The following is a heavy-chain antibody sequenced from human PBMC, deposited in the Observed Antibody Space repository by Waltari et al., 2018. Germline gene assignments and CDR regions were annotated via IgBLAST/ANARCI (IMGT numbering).Heavy chain of an antibody. J-gene: IGHJ6*03. D-gene: IGHD6-13*01. CDR2: ITHTSGGA. Sequence: QVQLVQSGAEVKKPGASVKVSCKASGYTFTGYYMQWVRQAPGQGLGWMGLITHTSGGANTEQKFTGRVTMTMDTSTSTSYVVRSGLRSDDTSVYYCAKAAGTGYYYSYMDVWGKGTTVTVSS. CDR3: AKAAGTGYYYSYMDV. CDR1: GYTFTGYY. V-gene: IGHV1-2*06.